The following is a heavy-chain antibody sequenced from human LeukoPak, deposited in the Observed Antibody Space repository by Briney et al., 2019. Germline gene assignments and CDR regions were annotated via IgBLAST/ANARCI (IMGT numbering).Heavy chain of an antibody. CDR2: IDHSGGP. D-gene: IGHD3-22*01. CDR3: AVGGFNSSGYRVGMDY. V-gene: IGHV4-34*01. CDR1: GGSFSDYY. Sequence: PSETLSLTCAVYGGSFSDYYWSWIRQPPGKGLEWIGEIDHSGGPNYNPSLRSRVTISVDTSKNQFSLKLTSVTAADTAVYYCAVGGFNSSGYRVGMDYWGRGTLVTVSS. J-gene: IGHJ4*02.